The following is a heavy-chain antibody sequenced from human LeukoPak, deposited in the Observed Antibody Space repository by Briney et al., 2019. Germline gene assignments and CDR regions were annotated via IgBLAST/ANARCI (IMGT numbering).Heavy chain of an antibody. CDR3: AMWGDYDILTGYYDSDY. D-gene: IGHD3-9*01. CDR2: IVGSGSNT. V-gene: IGHV3-23*01. Sequence: GGSLRLSCAASGFTFSNYAMSWVRQAPGKGLEWVSAIVGSGSNTYYADSVKGRFTISRDNPKNTLYLQMNSLRADDTAVYYCAMWGDYDILTGYYDSDYWGQGTLVTVPS. CDR1: GFTFSNYA. J-gene: IGHJ4*02.